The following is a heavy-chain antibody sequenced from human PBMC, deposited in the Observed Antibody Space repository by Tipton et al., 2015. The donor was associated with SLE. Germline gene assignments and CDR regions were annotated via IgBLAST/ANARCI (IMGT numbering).Heavy chain of an antibody. CDR1: GFTFSRHW. V-gene: IGHV3-7*03. CDR2: INEDGSEK. J-gene: IGHJ4*02. CDR3: ASRVAVAGSFDY. D-gene: IGHD6-19*01. Sequence: GSLRLSCAASGFTFSRHWMIWVRQAPGKGLEWVANINEDGSEKYYVASVRGRFTISRDNSKNTLYLQMNSLRAEDTAVYYCASRVAVAGSFDYWGQGTLVTVSS.